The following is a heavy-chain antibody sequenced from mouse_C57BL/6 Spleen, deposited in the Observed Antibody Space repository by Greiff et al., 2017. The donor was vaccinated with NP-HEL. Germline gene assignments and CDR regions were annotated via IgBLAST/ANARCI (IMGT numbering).Heavy chain of an antibody. CDR2: IWRGGST. D-gene: IGHD2-5*01. CDR3: AKKRDYSNYVNAMDY. CDR1: GFSLTSYG. J-gene: IGHJ4*01. Sequence: VQLVESGPGLVQPSQSLSITCTVSGFSLTSYGVHWVRQSPGKGLEWLGVIWRGGSTDYNAAFMSRLSITKDNSKSQVFFKMNSLQADDTAIYYCAKKRDYSNYVNAMDYWGQGTSVTVSS. V-gene: IGHV2-5*01.